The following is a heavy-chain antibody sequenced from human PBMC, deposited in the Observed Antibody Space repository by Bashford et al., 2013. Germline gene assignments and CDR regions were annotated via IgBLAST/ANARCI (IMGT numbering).Heavy chain of an antibody. CDR1: ASVFNTYG. CDR2: ISAYSGRT. V-gene: IGHV1-18*04. Sequence: VASVKVSCKASASVFNTYGINWVRQAPGQGLEWMGWISAYSGRTSYAQFLQARLSLTTDTSTYTAYMELRSLTSDDTATYYCAGSYCAGDCHLTTDYYYAMDVWGQGTTVTVSS. CDR3: AGSYCAGDCHLTTDYYYAMDV. D-gene: IGHD2-21*02. J-gene: IGHJ6*02.